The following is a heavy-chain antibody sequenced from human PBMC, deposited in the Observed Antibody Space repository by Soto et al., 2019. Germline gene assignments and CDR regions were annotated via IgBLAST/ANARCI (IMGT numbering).Heavy chain of an antibody. CDR1: GFTFSSYG. V-gene: IGHV3-30*18. Sequence: ESGGGVVQPGRSLRLSCAASGFTFSSYGIHWVRQAPGKGLEWVAVISNDGSNKYYADSVKGRFTISRDNSKNTLYLQMNSLRAEDTAVYYCAKEWVYDSSGWSFDYWGQGTLVTVSS. CDR2: ISNDGSNK. J-gene: IGHJ4*02. D-gene: IGHD3-22*01. CDR3: AKEWVYDSSGWSFDY.